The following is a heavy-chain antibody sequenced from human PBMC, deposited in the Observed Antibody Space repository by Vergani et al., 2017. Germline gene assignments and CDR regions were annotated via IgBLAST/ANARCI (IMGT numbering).Heavy chain of an antibody. CDR2: ISGSGGST. D-gene: IGHD2-2*01. CDR3: AKSLSPGSNMHN. Sequence: EVQLVETGGGLIQPGGSLRLSCAASGFTVSSNYMSWVRQAPGKGLEWVSAISGSGGSTYYADSVKGRFTISRDNSKNTLYLQMNSLRAEDTAVYYCAKSLSPGSNMHNWGQGTLVTVSS. J-gene: IGHJ4*02. V-gene: IGHV3-23*04. CDR1: GFTVSSNY.